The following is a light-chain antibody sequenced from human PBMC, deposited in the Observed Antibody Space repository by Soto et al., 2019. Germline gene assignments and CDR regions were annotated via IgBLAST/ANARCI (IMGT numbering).Light chain of an antibody. J-gene: IGLJ1*01. V-gene: IGLV2-14*03. Sequence: QSALTQPASVSGSPGQSITISCTGTSSDVGGYNYVSWYQHHPGKAPKLIIYDVCNRPSGVSNPFSGSKSGNTASLTISGLQPEDEADYYCSSYTTSNTRQIVFGTGTKLTVL. CDR2: DVC. CDR1: SSDVGGYNY. CDR3: SSYTTSNTRQIV.